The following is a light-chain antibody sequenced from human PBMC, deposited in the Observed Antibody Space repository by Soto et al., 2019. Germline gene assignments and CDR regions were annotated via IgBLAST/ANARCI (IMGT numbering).Light chain of an antibody. CDR2: QVT. J-gene: IGLJ1*01. CDR3: SSYTDSSNYV. CDR1: SSDLAIYNY. V-gene: IGLV2-14*01. Sequence: QSALTQPASVSGSPGQSITISRTGTSSDLAIYNYVSWYQQQPGKAPKLMIYQVTNRPSGVSNRFSGSRSGNTASLTISGYQAEEEADYYCSSYTDSSNYVFGTGTKVTFL.